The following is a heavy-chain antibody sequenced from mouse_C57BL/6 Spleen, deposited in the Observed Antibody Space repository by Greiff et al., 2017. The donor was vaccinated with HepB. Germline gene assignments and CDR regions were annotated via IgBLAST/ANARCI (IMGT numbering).Heavy chain of an antibody. CDR3: ARRGGTGTWFAY. CDR1: GYAFSSYW. V-gene: IGHV1-80*01. J-gene: IGHJ3*01. Sequence: VQLQQSGAELVKPGTSVKISCKASGYAFSSYWMNWVKQRPGKGLEWIGQIYPGDGDTNYNGKFKGKATLTADKSSSTAYMQLSSLTSEDAAVYFCARRGGTGTWFAYWGQGTLVTVSA. CDR2: IYPGDGDT. D-gene: IGHD4-1*01.